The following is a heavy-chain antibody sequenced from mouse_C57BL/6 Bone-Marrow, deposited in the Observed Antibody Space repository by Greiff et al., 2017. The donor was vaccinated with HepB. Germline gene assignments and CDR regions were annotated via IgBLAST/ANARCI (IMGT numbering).Heavy chain of an antibody. D-gene: IGHD1-1*01. CDR1: GFTFSDYG. CDR2: ISSGRSTI. Sequence: EVQVVESGGGLVKPGGSLKLSCAASGFTFSDYGMHWVRQAPEKGLEWVAYISSGRSTINYADTVKGRFTISRDNAKNTLFLQMTSLRSEDTAMYYCARANYYGSSWFAYWGQGTLVTVSA. J-gene: IGHJ3*01. V-gene: IGHV5-17*01. CDR3: ARANYYGSSWFAY.